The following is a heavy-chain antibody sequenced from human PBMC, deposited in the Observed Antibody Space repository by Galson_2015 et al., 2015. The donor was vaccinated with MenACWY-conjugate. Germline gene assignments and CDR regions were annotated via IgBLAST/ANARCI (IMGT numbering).Heavy chain of an antibody. J-gene: IGHJ6*03. CDR1: GFTFRQYA. Sequence: SLRLSCAVSGFTFRQYAMSWVRQAPGTGLEWVAIISDSGAATHYIDTVKGRFTISRDNSKNTLYLQMSRLRAEDTALYYCAKGVYMDVWCKGTTVSVSS. V-gene: IGHV3-23*01. CDR2: ISDSGAAT. CDR3: AKGVYMDV. D-gene: IGHD2-8*01.